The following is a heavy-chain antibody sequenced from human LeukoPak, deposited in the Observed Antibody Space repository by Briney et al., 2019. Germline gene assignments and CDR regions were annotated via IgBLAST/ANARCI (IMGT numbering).Heavy chain of an antibody. Sequence: GASVKVSCKASGYTFTSYGISWVRQAPGQGLEWMGWISAYNGNTNYAQKLQGRVTMTTDTSTSTAYMELRSLRSDDTAVYYCARDGGKGYYDSSGPYWYFDLWGRGTLVTVSS. D-gene: IGHD3-22*01. J-gene: IGHJ2*01. V-gene: IGHV1-18*01. CDR3: ARDGGKGYYDSSGPYWYFDL. CDR2: ISAYNGNT. CDR1: GYTFTSYG.